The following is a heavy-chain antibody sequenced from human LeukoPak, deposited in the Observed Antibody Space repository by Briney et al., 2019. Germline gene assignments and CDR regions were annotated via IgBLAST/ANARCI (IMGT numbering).Heavy chain of an antibody. D-gene: IGHD5-18*01. CDR2: ISHDGSSK. J-gene: IGHJ4*02. V-gene: IGHV3-30*03. CDR3: AREARGYNYGYDELDY. Sequence: GRSLRLSCAGSGINFRSYGMHWVRQAPGKGLEWVAVISHDGSSKHYADSVKGRFTISRDNSKSTLYLQMNSLRAEDTAVYYCAREARGYNYGYDELDYWGQGTLVTVSS. CDR1: GINFRSYG.